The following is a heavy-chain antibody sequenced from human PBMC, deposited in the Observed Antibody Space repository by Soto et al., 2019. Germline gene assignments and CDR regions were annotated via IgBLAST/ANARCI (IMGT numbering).Heavy chain of an antibody. CDR3: TTLGGPQLGARDY. CDR1: GFTFSNYR. D-gene: IGHD7-27*01. CDR2: INSDGSST. V-gene: IGHV3-74*01. Sequence: EVQLVESGGGLVQPGGSLRLSCAGSGFTFSNYRVHWVGQAPGKGLVWVSVINSDGSSTSYADSVKGRFTISRDNAKNTVNLQMNSLRAEDTAVYYCTTLGGPQLGARDYWGQGTLVTVSS. J-gene: IGHJ4*02.